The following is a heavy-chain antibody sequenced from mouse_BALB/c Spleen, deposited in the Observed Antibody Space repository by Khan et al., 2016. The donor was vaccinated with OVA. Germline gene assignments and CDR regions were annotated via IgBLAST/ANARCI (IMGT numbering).Heavy chain of an antibody. CDR1: GYSITSDYA. J-gene: IGHJ3*01. Sequence: EVQLQESGPGLVKPSQSLSLTCTVTGYSITSDYAWNWIRQFPGNKLEWMGYISYSGSTTYNPSLKSRISITRDTSKNKFFLQLNSVTTEDTATYYCARWFTYWGQGTLVTFSA. CDR3: ARWFTY. V-gene: IGHV3-2*02. CDR2: ISYSGST.